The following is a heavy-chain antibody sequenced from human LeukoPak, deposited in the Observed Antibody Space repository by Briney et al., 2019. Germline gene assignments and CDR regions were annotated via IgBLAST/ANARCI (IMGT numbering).Heavy chain of an antibody. D-gene: IGHD2-15*01. CDR1: GYTFTGYY. V-gene: IGHV1-2*02. Sequence: ASVKVSCKASGYTFTGYYMHWVRQAPGQGLEWMGWINPNSGGTNYAQKFQGRVTMTRDMSTSTVYMELSSLRSEDTAVYYCARGGDCSGGSCFDYWGQGTLVTVSS. CDR3: ARGGDCSGGSCFDY. J-gene: IGHJ4*02. CDR2: INPNSGGT.